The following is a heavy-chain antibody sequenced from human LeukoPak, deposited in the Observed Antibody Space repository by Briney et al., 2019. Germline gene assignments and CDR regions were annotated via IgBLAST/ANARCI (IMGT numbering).Heavy chain of an antibody. V-gene: IGHV3-48*03. CDR3: TRDEASSSWDDFDY. J-gene: IGHJ4*02. Sequence: SVKGRFTISRDNAKNSLFLQMNSLRAEDTAVYYCTRDEASSSWDDFDYWGQGTLVTVPS. D-gene: IGHD6-13*01.